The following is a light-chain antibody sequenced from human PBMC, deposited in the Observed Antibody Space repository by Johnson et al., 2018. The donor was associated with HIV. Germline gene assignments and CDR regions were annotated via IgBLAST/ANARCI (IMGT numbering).Light chain of an antibody. J-gene: IGLJ1*01. CDR1: SSNIGSNT. Sequence: QLVLTQPPSASGTPGQRVTISCSGSSSNIGSNTVNWYQQLPGTAPKLLIYRNNQRPSGVPDRFSGSKSGTSASLAISGLQAEDGADYYCAAWDDSLGGVFGAGTKVPVL. CDR2: RNN. V-gene: IGLV1-44*01. CDR3: AAWDDSLGGV.